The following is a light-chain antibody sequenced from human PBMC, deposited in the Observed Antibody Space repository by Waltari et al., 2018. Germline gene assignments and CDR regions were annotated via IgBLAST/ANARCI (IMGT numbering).Light chain of an antibody. V-gene: IGKV1-39*01. J-gene: IGKJ1*01. CDR3: QHTYRNPWT. CDR1: QTISSY. Sequence: DIQMTQSPSSLSASVGDRVTITCRASQTISSYLNWYQQKPGEAPKLLIYVVSSLQSGVPSRFSGSGSGTDFTLTISSLQPEDFATYYCQHTYRNPWTFGHGTKVEIK. CDR2: VVS.